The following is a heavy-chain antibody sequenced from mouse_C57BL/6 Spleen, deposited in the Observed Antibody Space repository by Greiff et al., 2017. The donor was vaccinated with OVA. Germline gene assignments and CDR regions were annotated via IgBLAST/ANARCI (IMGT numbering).Heavy chain of an antibody. V-gene: IGHV1-26*01. CDR1: GYTFTDYY. CDR3: AGGAEGFAY. Sequence: VQLQQSGPELVKPGASVKISCKASGYTFTDYYMNWVKQSPGKSLEWIGDIYPGSGSTNYNEKFQSKATLTVDTSSSTAYMQLSSLTSEDAAVYYWAGGAEGFAYWGQGTLVTVSA. CDR2: IYPGSGST. J-gene: IGHJ3*01.